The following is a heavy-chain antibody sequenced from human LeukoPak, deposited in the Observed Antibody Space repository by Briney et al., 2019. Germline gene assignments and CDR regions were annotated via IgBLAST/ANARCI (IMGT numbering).Heavy chain of an antibody. CDR1: GGSINSGSYF. V-gene: IGHV4-61*02. Sequence: SETLSLTCTVSGGSINSGSYFWRWIRQPAGKGLEWIGRIYTSGITNYDSSLMSRATISIDTSKNQFSLKLSSVTAADTAVYYCARSNSGSYRGLDYWGQGALVTVSS. D-gene: IGHD1-26*01. CDR2: IYTSGIT. J-gene: IGHJ4*02. CDR3: ARSNSGSYRGLDY.